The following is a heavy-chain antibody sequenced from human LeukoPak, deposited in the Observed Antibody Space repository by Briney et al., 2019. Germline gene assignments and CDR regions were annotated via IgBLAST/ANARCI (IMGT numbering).Heavy chain of an antibody. CDR1: GXTFSSYA. V-gene: IGHV3-30-3*01. CDR2: XSYXGSNK. J-gene: IGHJ6*02. CDR3: ARDGYDFWSGYYTYYYYGMDV. Sequence: SXXXSGXTFSSYAMHWVRQAPGKGLEWVAVXSYXGSNKYYADSVKGRFTISRDNSKNTLYLQMSSLRAEDTAVYYCARDGYDFWSGYYTYYYYGMDVWGQGTTVTVPS. D-gene: IGHD3-3*01.